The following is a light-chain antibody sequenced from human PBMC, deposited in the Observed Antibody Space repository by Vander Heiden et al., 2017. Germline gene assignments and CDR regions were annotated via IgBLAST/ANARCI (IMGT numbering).Light chain of an antibody. CDR2: GAS. V-gene: IGKV3-20*01. CDR1: QSVSSSY. Sequence: EIVLTQSPGTLSLSPGERATLSCRASQSVSSSYLAWYQQKPGQAPRLLIYGASSRATCIPDRFSGSGPGTDFTLTISRLEPEDFAVYYCQQYGSSLSVTFGQGTKVEIK. CDR3: QQYGSSLSVT. J-gene: IGKJ1*01.